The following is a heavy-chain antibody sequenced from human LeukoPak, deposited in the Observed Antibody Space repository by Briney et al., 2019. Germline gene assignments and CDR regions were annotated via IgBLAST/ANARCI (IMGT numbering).Heavy chain of an antibody. Sequence: PSETLSLTCTVSGGSISCYYWSWIRQPPGKGLEWIGYIYYSGSTNYNPSLKSRVTISVDTSKNQFSLKLSSVTAADTAVYYCARDKAWGSQGFDYWGQGTLVTVSS. CDR2: IYYSGST. V-gene: IGHV4-59*01. D-gene: IGHD3-16*01. CDR1: GGSISCYY. CDR3: ARDKAWGSQGFDY. J-gene: IGHJ4*02.